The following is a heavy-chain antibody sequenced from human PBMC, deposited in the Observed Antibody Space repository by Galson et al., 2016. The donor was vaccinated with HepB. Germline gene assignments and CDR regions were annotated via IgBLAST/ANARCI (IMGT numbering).Heavy chain of an antibody. CDR2: IYHSGST. CDR1: GASISSGSDS. D-gene: IGHD1-26*01. V-gene: IGHV4-30-2*02. J-gene: IGHJ4*02. CDR3: ARTYSGAYYGFFYYLDV. Sequence: TLSLTCAVSGASISSGSDSWSWIRQPPGKGLEWLGHIYHSGSTYYNPSLKRRVSMSVDTSLNQISLKLNSVTSADTAVYYCARTYSGAYYGFFYYLDVWGQGTLVTVSS.